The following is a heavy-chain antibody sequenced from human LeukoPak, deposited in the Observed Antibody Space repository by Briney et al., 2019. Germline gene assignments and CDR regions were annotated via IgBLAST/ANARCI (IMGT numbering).Heavy chain of an antibody. Sequence: GGSLRLSCAASGFTFEDYGMSWVRQVPGEGLEWVSGINWNGGSTGYADSVKGRFIISRDNAKNTLYLQMNSLRVEDTAVYYCGREILEPGKTLTYWGQGSLITVSS. CDR2: INWNGGST. CDR1: GFTFEDYG. J-gene: IGHJ4*02. CDR3: GREILEPGKTLTY. V-gene: IGHV3-20*04. D-gene: IGHD1-14*01.